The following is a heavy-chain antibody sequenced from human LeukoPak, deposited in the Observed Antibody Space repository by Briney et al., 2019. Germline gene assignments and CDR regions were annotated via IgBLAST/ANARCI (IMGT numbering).Heavy chain of an antibody. J-gene: IGHJ4*02. CDR3: AKRGVVIRAILVGFHREAYYFDS. CDR2: ISGSGGST. Sequence: GGSLRLSCAVSGITLSNYGMSWVRQAPGKGLEWVAGISGSGGSTNYADSVKGRFTISRDNPKNTLFLQMNSLRAEDTAVYFCAKRGVVIRAILVGFHREAYYFDSWGQGALVTVSS. CDR1: GITLSNYG. V-gene: IGHV3-23*01. D-gene: IGHD3-10*01.